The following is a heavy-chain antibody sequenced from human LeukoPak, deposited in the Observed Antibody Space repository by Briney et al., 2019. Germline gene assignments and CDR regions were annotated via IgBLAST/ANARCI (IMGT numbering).Heavy chain of an antibody. CDR2: ICASAGST. CDR3: AKDTVTIQERSGYWGPLDY. D-gene: IGHD3-3*01. V-gene: IGHV3-23*01. Sequence: VGSLRLSCTVSRFTLSRFAMTWVRQSPREGLEWVSSICASAGSTYYADSVKGRFTISRDNTKNTLYLELNSLTGEDTALYYCAKDTVTIQERSGYWGPLDYWGQGTLVTVSS. CDR1: RFTLSRFA. J-gene: IGHJ4*02.